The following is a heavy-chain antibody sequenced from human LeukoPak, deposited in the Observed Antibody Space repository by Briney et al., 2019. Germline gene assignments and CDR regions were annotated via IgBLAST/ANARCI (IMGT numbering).Heavy chain of an antibody. D-gene: IGHD3-9*01. CDR3: ASVCRLVIGYFDY. CDR2: IIPIFGTA. Sequence: SVKVSCKASGGTFSSYAISWVRQAPGQGLEWMGGIIPIFGTANYAQKFQGRVTITADESTSTAYMELSSLRSEDTAVYYCASVCRLVIGYFDYWGQGTLVTVSS. CDR1: GGTFSSYA. J-gene: IGHJ4*02. V-gene: IGHV1-69*13.